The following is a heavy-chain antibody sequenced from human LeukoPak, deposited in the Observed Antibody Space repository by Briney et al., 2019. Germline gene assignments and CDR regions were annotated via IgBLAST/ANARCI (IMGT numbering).Heavy chain of an antibody. CDR1: GFTFNTYE. D-gene: IGHD6-6*01. CDR2: ITSGGRTI. V-gene: IGHV3-48*03. Sequence: GGSLRLSCAASGFTFNTYEMNWVRQAPGKGLEWASYITSGGRTIYYADYVKGRFTISRDNAKNSLYLQMNSLRAGDTAVYYCARGAARLNDYWGQGTLVTVSS. CDR3: ARGAARLNDY. J-gene: IGHJ4*02.